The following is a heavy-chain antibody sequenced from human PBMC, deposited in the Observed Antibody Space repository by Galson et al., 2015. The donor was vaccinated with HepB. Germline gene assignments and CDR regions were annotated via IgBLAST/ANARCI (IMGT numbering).Heavy chain of an antibody. D-gene: IGHD2-15*01. J-gene: IGHJ4*02. Sequence: SLRLSCAASGFSFSSNWMSWVRQAPGKGLEWVANINQDGSEKYYVDSVKGRFTVSRDNAKNSLYLQVNSLRAEDTAVYYCARWGCSSDSCHIDYWGQGTLVTVSS. V-gene: IGHV3-7*03. CDR1: GFSFSSNW. CDR3: ARWGCSSDSCHIDY. CDR2: INQDGSEK.